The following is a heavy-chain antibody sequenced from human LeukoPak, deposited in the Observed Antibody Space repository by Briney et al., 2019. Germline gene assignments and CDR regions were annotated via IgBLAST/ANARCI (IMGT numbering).Heavy chain of an antibody. CDR1: GGSISSYY. CDR3: ARRQPHKGDYYMDV. V-gene: IGHV4-59*08. J-gene: IGHJ6*03. CDR2: IYYSGST. Sequence: PSQTLSLTCTVSGGSISSYYWSWIRQPPGKGLEWIGYIYYSGSTNYNPSLKSRVTISVDTSKNQFSLKLSSVTAADTAVYYCARRQPHKGDYYMDVWGKGTTVTVSS. D-gene: IGHD2-2*01.